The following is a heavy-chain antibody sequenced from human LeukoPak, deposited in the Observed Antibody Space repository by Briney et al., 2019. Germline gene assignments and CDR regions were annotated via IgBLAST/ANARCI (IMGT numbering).Heavy chain of an antibody. V-gene: IGHV4-61*01. Sequence: SETLSLTCSVSGDPISSGLYYCSWIRQLPGKGLEWIGFIYYSGSTNYNPSLKSRVTISVETSKNQSSLKLSSVTAADTAMYYCARDARYCSGGSCYSNRLGYWGQGTLVTVSS. CDR3: ARDARYCSGGSCYSNRLGY. J-gene: IGHJ4*02. CDR2: IYYSGST. CDR1: GDPISSGLYY. D-gene: IGHD2-15*01.